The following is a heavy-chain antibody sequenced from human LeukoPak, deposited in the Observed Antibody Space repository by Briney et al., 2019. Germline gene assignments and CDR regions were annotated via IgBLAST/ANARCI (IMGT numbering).Heavy chain of an antibody. CDR2: IYCSGST. Sequence: SQTLSLTCTVSGGSISSGGYYWSWIRQPPGEGLEWIGYIYCSGSTYYHPSLKSRVTISLDTSKNQFSLKLSSVTAADTAVYYCARVTTVTTSFHFDYWGQGTLVTVSS. D-gene: IGHD4-17*01. J-gene: IGHJ4*02. CDR3: ARVTTVTTSFHFDY. CDR1: GGSISSGGYY. V-gene: IGHV4-30-4*01.